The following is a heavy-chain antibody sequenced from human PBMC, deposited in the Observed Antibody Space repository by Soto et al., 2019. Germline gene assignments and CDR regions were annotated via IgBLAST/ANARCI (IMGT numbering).Heavy chain of an antibody. J-gene: IGHJ4*02. V-gene: IGHV3-30*03. D-gene: IGHD2-15*01. Sequence: QVQLVESGGGVVQPGRSLRLSCAASGFPFSSHGMHWVRHAPGKGLEWVALISYDGSNKYYTDSVKGRFTISRDNSKNTLYLQMSSLRAEDTAVYYCAGGQYYFDYCGQGTLVSVSS. CDR3: AGGQYYFDY. CDR2: ISYDGSNK. CDR1: GFPFSSHG.